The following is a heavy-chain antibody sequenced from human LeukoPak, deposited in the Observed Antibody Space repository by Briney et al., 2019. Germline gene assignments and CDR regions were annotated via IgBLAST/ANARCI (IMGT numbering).Heavy chain of an antibody. J-gene: IGHJ5*02. D-gene: IGHD3-22*01. CDR2: INHSGST. Sequence: SETLPLTCAVYGGSFSGYYWSWIRQPPGKGLEWIGEINHSGSTNYNPSLKSRVTISVDTSKNQFSLKLSSVTAADTAVYYCARGGTYSSGWYNWFGPWGQGTLVTVSS. CDR1: GGSFSGYY. CDR3: ARGGTYSSGWYNWFGP. V-gene: IGHV4-34*01.